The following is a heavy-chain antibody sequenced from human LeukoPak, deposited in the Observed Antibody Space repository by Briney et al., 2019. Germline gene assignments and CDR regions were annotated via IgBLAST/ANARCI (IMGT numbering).Heavy chain of an antibody. CDR2: ISYDGSNK. CDR1: GFTFSSYA. CDR3: AKELAYSSSFDY. J-gene: IGHJ4*02. V-gene: IGHV3-30-3*01. Sequence: GGSLRLSCVASGFTFSSYAMHWVRQAPGKGLEGVAVISYDGSNKYYADSVKGRCTISIDNSKNTLYLQMNSLRAEDTAVYYCAKELAYSSSFDYWGQGTLVTVYS. D-gene: IGHD6-6*01.